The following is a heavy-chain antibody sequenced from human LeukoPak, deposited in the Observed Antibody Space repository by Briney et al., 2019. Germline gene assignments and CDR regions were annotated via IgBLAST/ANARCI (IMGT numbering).Heavy chain of an antibody. J-gene: IGHJ4*02. Sequence: SETLSLTYTVSGGSISSYYWSWIRPPPGKGLEWIGYIYHSGSTYYNPSLKSRVTISVDRSKNQFSLKLSSVTAADTAVYYCARHGGSADYWGQGTLVTVSS. CDR3: ARHGGSADY. CDR2: IYHSGST. V-gene: IGHV4-59*08. D-gene: IGHD3-16*01. CDR1: GGSISSYY.